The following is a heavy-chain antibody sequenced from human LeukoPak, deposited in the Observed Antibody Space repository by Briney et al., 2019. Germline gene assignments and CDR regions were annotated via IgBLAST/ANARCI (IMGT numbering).Heavy chain of an antibody. V-gene: IGHV3-23*01. CDR3: ARDSPRPPTYYYDSSDF. Sequence: GGSLRLSCAASGFTFRTYAMSRVSQAPGKGLQWVSAISGNGRNTYYADSVKGRFTISRDNSKNTLYLQMNSLRAADTAVYYCARDSPRPPTYYYDSSDFWGQGTLVTVSS. CDR2: ISGNGRNT. CDR1: GFTFRTYA. J-gene: IGHJ4*02. D-gene: IGHD3-22*01.